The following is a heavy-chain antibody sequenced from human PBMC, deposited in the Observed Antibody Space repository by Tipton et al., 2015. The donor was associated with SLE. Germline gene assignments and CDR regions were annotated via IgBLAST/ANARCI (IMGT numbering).Heavy chain of an antibody. CDR1: GYTFTSYA. Sequence: QLVQSGAEVMKPGASVKVSCKASGYTFTSYAMHWVRQAPGQRLAWMGWINAGNGNTKYSQDFQGRVTVTRDTSASTVYMELSSLRSEDTALYYCARGNHDYGDYLRPGAFDIWGQGTMVTVSS. V-gene: IGHV1-3*01. J-gene: IGHJ3*02. CDR3: ARGNHDYGDYLRPGAFDI. D-gene: IGHD4-17*01. CDR2: INAGNGNT.